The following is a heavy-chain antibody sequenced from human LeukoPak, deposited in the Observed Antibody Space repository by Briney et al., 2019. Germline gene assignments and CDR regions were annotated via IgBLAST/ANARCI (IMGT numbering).Heavy chain of an antibody. V-gene: IGHV3-23*01. CDR3: AKGLYSSGYAYYFDH. D-gene: IGHD5-18*01. CDR2: ISGSGGNT. J-gene: IGHJ4*02. CDR1: GFTLSSYA. Sequence: GGSLRLSCAASGFTLSSYAMSWVRQAPGKGLEWVSAISGSGGNTYYADSVQGRFTISRDNSKDTLYLQMNSLRVEDTAVYYCAKGLYSSGYAYYFDHWGPGTLVTVSS.